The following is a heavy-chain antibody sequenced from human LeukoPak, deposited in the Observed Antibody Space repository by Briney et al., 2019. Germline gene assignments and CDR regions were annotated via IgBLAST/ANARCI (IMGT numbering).Heavy chain of an antibody. CDR2: ISGSGGST. V-gene: IGHV3-23*01. D-gene: IGHD6-19*01. J-gene: IGHJ6*02. CDR1: GLTFSSYA. CDR3: AEQWLVHYGMDV. Sequence: GGSLRLSCAASGLTFSSYAMSWVRQAPGKGLGWVSAISGSGGSTYYADSVKGRFTISRDNSKNTLYLQMNSLRAEDTAVYYCAEQWLVHYGMDVWGQGTTVTVSS.